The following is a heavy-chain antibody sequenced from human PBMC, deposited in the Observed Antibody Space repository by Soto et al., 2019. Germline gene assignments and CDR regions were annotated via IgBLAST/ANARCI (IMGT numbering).Heavy chain of an antibody. CDR1: GFTFSRHG. J-gene: IGHJ4*02. CDR3: AKVDVSTAGSFDY. D-gene: IGHD6-13*01. CDR2: INPSGDST. V-gene: IGHV3-23*01. Sequence: VGSLRLSCVASGFTFSRHGLSWVRQAPGKGLEWVSTINPSGDSTFYADSVKGRFTISRDNSKNTVYLQMNSLSVGDTAVYLCAKVDVSTAGSFDYWGQVALVTVSS.